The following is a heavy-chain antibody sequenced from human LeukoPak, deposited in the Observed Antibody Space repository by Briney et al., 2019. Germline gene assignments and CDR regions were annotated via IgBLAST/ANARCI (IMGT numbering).Heavy chain of an antibody. V-gene: IGHV4-39*01. J-gene: IGHJ3*01. CDR1: GGSIGSTTYY. CDR2: IYYSGST. CDR3: ARHKQSGTYYDAFDV. D-gene: IGHD1-26*01. Sequence: SETLSLTCTVSGGSIGSTTYYWGWIRQPPGKELECIGSIYYSGSTYYNPSLKSRVTISLDTSKNQFSLKLSSVTAADTAVYYCARHKQSGTYYDAFDVWGQGTMVTVSS.